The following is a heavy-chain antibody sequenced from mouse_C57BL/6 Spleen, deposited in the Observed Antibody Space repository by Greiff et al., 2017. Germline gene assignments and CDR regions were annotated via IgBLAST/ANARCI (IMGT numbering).Heavy chain of an antibody. Sequence: VQLQQSGAELARPGASVKLSCKASGYTFTSYGISWVKQRTGQGLEWIGEIYPRSGNTYYNEKFKGKATLTADKSSSTAYMKLSSLTSEATAVYYSAREHSSAYPTYAMDYWGQGTPVTVSS. CDR2: IYPRSGNT. J-gene: IGHJ4*01. V-gene: IGHV1-81*01. CDR3: AREHSSAYPTYAMDY. CDR1: GYTFTSYG. D-gene: IGHD3-2*02.